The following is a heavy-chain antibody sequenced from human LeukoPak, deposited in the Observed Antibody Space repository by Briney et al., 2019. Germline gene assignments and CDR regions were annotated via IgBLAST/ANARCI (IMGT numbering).Heavy chain of an antibody. CDR3: ARDKAGATDFDY. CDR2: ISAYNGNT. D-gene: IGHD1-26*01. V-gene: IGHV1-18*01. J-gene: IGHJ4*02. Sequence: ASVKVSCKASGYTFTSYGISWVRQAPGQGLEWMGWISAYNGNTNYAQKLQGRATMTTDTSTSTAYMELRSLRSDDTAVYYCARDKAGATDFDYWGQGTLVTVSS. CDR1: GYTFTSYG.